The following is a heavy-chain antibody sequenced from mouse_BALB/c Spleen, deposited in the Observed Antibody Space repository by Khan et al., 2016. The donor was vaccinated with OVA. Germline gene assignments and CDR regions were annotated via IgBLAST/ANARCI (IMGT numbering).Heavy chain of an antibody. J-gene: IGHJ3*01. CDR3: ADHVTGSFAY. CDR1: GFTFSSYS. D-gene: IGHD4-1*01. Sequence: EVELVESGGDLVKPGGSLKLSCAASGFTFSSYSMSWVRQTPDKRLEWVASISSGGDYTYSPDSVKGRFTISRDNAKNTLYLQMSGLKSEDTAMYYCADHVTGSFAYWGQGTLVTVSA. V-gene: IGHV5-6*01. CDR2: ISSGGDYT.